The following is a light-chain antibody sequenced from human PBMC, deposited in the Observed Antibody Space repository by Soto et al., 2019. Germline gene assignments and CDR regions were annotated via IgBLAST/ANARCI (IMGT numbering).Light chain of an antibody. CDR1: SSDVGGYNY. CDR2: DVS. Sequence: QSALTQPRSVSGSPGQSVTISCTGTSSDVGGYNYVSWYQQHPGKAPKLMIYDVSKRPSGVHDRFSGSKSGNTASLTISGLQAEDEADYYCCSYAGSSLVFGGGTKLTVL. CDR3: CSYAGSSLV. V-gene: IGLV2-11*01. J-gene: IGLJ3*02.